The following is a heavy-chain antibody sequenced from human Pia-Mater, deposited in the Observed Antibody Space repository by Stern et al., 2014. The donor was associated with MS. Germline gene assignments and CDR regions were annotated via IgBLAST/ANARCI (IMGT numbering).Heavy chain of an antibody. CDR3: ARGTGRGTRQNWFDS. CDR1: GCSISSKY. Sequence: QLQLQESGPGLVKPSATVSLTCTVSGCSISSKYWHWIRQPPGKGLEWIGYISSDGSTNYNPSPKSRLIPSLDPSSNHFPLSLPPVTAEDTAVYYCARGTGRGTRQNWFDSWGQGTLVTVSS. J-gene: IGHJ5*01. V-gene: IGHV4-59*01. CDR2: ISSDGST. D-gene: IGHD1-26*01.